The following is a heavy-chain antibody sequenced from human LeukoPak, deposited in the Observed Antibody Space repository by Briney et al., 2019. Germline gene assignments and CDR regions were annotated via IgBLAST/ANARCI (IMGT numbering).Heavy chain of an antibody. J-gene: IGHJ4*02. V-gene: IGHV4-39*07. CDR2: IYYSGST. CDR3: ARVVVTAPSRFDY. CDR1: GGSISSSSYY. D-gene: IGHD2-21*02. Sequence: SETLSLTCTVSGGSISSSSYYWGWVRQPPGKGLEWIGSIYYSGSTYYNPSLKSRVTISVDTSKNQFSLKLSSVTAADTAVYYCARVVVTAPSRFDYWGQGTLVTVSS.